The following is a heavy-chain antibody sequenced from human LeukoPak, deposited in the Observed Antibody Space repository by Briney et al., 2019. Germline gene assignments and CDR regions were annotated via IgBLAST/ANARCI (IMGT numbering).Heavy chain of an antibody. D-gene: IGHD6-13*01. V-gene: IGHV1-2*02. CDR3: AKVRDRLSSFYPAA. CDR1: GYTFTDYY. Sequence: GASVKVSCKASGYTFTDYYIHWVRRAPGQGLEWMGWINPHSGGRNLAQKFQGRVTMTRDTSITTAYLELSGLTSDDTAIYYCAKVRDRLSSFYPAAWGLGTLVTVSS. J-gene: IGHJ4*02. CDR2: INPHSGGR.